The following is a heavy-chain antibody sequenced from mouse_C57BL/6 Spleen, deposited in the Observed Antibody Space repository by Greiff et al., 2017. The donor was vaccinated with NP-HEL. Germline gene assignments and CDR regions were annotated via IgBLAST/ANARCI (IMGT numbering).Heavy chain of an antibody. CDR2: IYPGDGDT. CDR3: ARVGLGKIDY. J-gene: IGHJ2*01. CDR1: GYAFSSSW. D-gene: IGHD4-1*01. V-gene: IGHV1-82*01. Sequence: VQLQESGPELVKPGASVKISCKASGYAFSSSWMNWVKQRPGKGLEWIGRIYPGDGDTNYNGKFKGKATLTADKSSSTAYMQLSSLTSEDSAVYFCARVGLGKIDYWGQGTTLTVSS.